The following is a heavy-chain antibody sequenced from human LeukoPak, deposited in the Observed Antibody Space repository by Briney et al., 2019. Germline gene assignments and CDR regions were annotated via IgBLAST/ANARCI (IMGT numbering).Heavy chain of an antibody. D-gene: IGHD6-19*01. CDR2: LSGSGITT. Sequence: PGGSLRLSCAASGFTFSSHAMSWVRQAPGKGLEWVSTLSGSGITTYYADSVKGRFTISRDNSKNTLYLQMNTLRAEDSALYYCAKGIYSSGWSYFDYWGHGTLVTVSS. J-gene: IGHJ4*01. CDR1: GFTFSSHA. V-gene: IGHV3-23*01. CDR3: AKGIYSSGWSYFDY.